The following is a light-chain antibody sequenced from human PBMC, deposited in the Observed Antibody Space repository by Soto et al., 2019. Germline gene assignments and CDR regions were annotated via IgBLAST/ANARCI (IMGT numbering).Light chain of an antibody. J-gene: IGLJ7*01. CDR2: LNSDGSH. Sequence: QPVLTQSPSDSASLGASVKLTCTLSSGHSSYAIAWHQQQPEKGPRYLMKLNSDGSHTKGDGIPDRFSGSSSGAERYLTISSLQSEDEADYYCQTWDMVIHAVFGGGTQLPVL. CDR1: SGHSSYA. CDR3: QTWDMVIHAV. V-gene: IGLV4-69*01.